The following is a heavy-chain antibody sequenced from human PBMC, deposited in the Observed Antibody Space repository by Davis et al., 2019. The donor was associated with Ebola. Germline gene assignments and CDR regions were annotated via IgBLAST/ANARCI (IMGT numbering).Heavy chain of an antibody. Sequence: GESLKISCVVSGFNFDNSWMTWVRQAPGKGLEWVANMGGDGSLKNYVDSVKGRFTISRDNAKNSLYLQMNSLRAEDTAVYYCAREVLWFGELTHDAFDIWGQGTMVTVSS. CDR1: GFNFDNSW. J-gene: IGHJ3*02. V-gene: IGHV3-7*01. D-gene: IGHD3-10*01. CDR3: AREVLWFGELTHDAFDI. CDR2: MGGDGSLK.